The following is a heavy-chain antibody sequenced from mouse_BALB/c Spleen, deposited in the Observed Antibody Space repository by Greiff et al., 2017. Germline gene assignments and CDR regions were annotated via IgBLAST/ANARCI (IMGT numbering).Heavy chain of an antibody. D-gene: IGHD3-3*01. CDR1: GFTFSSYA. CDR3: ARRGYRAFDY. CDR2: ISSGGSYT. J-gene: IGHJ2*01. Sequence: DVQLQESGGGLVKPGGSLKLSCAASGFTFSSYAMSWVRQSPEKRLEWVAEISSGGSYTYYPDTVTGRFTISRDNAKNTLYLEMSSLRSEDTAMYYCARRGYRAFDYWGQGTTLTVSS. V-gene: IGHV5-9-4*01.